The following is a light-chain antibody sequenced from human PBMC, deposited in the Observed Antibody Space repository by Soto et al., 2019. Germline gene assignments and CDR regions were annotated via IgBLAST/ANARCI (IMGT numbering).Light chain of an antibody. CDR2: KAS. CDR1: QSISSW. J-gene: IGKJ4*01. Sequence: DIQMTQSPSTLSASVGDRVTITCRASQSISSWLAWYQQKPGKAPKLLIYKASSLESGDPSRFSGSGSGTEFTLTISSLQPDDFATYYCQQYNSYSLTFGGGTKVEMK. CDR3: QQYNSYSLT. V-gene: IGKV1-5*03.